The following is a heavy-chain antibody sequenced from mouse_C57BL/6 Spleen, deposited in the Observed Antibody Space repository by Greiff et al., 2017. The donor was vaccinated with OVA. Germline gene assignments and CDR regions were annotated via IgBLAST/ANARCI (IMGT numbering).Heavy chain of an antibody. CDR3: ARSGLSHYCDY. CDR1: GYPFTSYW. CDR2: IYPDRGST. J-gene: IGHJ2*01. D-gene: IGHD3-1*01. V-gene: IGHV1-55*01. Sequence: QVQLQQPGAALVKPGASVKLSCKASGYPFTSYWIPWVKQRPGPGLEWIGDIYPDRGSTNYNEKFKIKSTLTVDTSYSTADMQLSSRTSEDSAVYYCARSGLSHYCDYWGQGTTRTVSS.